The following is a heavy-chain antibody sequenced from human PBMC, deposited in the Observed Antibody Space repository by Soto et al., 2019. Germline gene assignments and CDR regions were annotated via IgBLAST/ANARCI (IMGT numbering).Heavy chain of an antibody. Sequence: QVQLVQSGAEVKKPGSSVKVSCTASGGTFSSYAISWVRQAPGQGLEWMVGIIPIFGTANYAQQFQGRVTITADESTSTAYMELSSLRSEDTAVYYCARDRAELAAASSFYYYYGMDVWGQGTTVTVSS. V-gene: IGHV1-69*01. J-gene: IGHJ6*02. D-gene: IGHD6-13*01. CDR1: GGTFSSYA. CDR3: ARDRAELAAASSFYYYYGMDV. CDR2: IIPIFGTA.